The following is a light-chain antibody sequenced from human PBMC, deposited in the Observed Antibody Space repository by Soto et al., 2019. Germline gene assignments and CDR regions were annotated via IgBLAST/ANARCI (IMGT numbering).Light chain of an antibody. CDR2: GIS. V-gene: IGKV3-20*01. CDR3: QQYSTLPHT. Sequence: ESVLTQSPGPLSLSPGDRATLSCRASQSVTNSYFAWYQQKPGQAPRLLIYGISSRATGIPDRFSGSGSGTDFTLTISRLEPEDFVVYYCQQYSTLPHTFGQGTKLEVK. CDR1: QSVTNSY. J-gene: IGKJ2*01.